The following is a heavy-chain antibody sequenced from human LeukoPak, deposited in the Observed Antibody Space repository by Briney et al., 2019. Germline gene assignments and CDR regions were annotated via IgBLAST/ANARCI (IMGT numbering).Heavy chain of an antibody. V-gene: IGHV3-15*01. J-gene: IGHJ4*02. CDR2: IKSKTDGGTT. D-gene: IGHD3-22*01. Sequence: GSLRLSCAASGFTFSNAWVSWVRQAPGKGLEWVGRIKSKTDGGTTDYAAPVKGRFTISRDDSKNTLYLQMNSLKTEDTAVYYCTTDLDYYDSSGYTYYFDYWGQGTLVTVSS. CDR1: GFTFSNAW. CDR3: TTDLDYYDSSGYTYYFDY.